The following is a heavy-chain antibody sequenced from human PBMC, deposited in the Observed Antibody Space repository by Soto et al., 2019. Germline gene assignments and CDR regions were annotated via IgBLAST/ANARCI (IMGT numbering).Heavy chain of an antibody. V-gene: IGHV3-66*01. CDR2: IYSGGST. D-gene: IGHD3-22*01. Sequence: PGGSLRLSCAASGFTVSSNYMSWVRQAPGKGLEWVSVIYSGGSTYYADSVKGRFTISRDNSKNTLYLQMNSLRAEDTAVYYCAREGGPDDSSGYYYGTFAFDIWGQGTMVTVSS. CDR3: AREGGPDDSSGYYYGTFAFDI. CDR1: GFTVSSNY. J-gene: IGHJ3*02.